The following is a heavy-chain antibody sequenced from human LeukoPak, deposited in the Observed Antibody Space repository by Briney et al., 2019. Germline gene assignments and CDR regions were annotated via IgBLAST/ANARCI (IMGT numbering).Heavy chain of an antibody. V-gene: IGHV1-18*01. CDR1: GYTFTSYG. CDR3: ARAPREGAFDY. Sequence: ASVKVSCKASGYTFTSYGISWVRQAPGQGLEWMGWISAYNGNTNYAQRLQDRVSMTTDTSTSTAYMELRSLRFDDTAIYYCARAPREGAFDYWGQGTLVTVSS. CDR2: ISAYNGNT. D-gene: IGHD1-26*01. J-gene: IGHJ4*02.